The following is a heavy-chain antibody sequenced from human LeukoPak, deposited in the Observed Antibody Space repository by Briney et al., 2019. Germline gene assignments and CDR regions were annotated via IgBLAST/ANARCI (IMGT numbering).Heavy chain of an antibody. CDR1: GFTFSSYA. D-gene: IGHD3-22*01. CDR3: ARVGRRRITMIVAATDRFDY. CDR2: ISGSGGST. J-gene: IGHJ4*02. Sequence: GGSLRLSCAASGFTFSSYAMSWVRQAPGKGLEWVSGISGSGGSTYYADSVKGRFTISRDNSKNTLYVQMNSLRAEDTAVYYCARVGRRRITMIVAATDRFDYWGQGTLVTVSS. V-gene: IGHV3-23*01.